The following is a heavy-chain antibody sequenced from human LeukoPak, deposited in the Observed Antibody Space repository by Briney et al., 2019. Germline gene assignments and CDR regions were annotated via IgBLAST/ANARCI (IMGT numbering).Heavy chain of an antibody. CDR3: ARAETTAGSY. V-gene: IGHV3-53*01. D-gene: IGHD6-25*01. CDR1: GVTVSSHY. J-gene: IGHJ4*02. Sequence: GGSLRLSCAASGVTVSSHYMSWVRQAPGKGLEWVSVIYSNGGTSYADSVKGRFIISRDTSKNTLYLQMNSLRAEDTAVYHCARAETTAGSYWGQGTLVTVSS. CDR2: IYSNGGT.